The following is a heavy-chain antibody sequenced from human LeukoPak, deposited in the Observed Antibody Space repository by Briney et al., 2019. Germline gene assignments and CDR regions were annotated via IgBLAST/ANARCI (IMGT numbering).Heavy chain of an antibody. CDR2: INPSGGGT. J-gene: IGHJ5*02. V-gene: IGHV1-46*01. CDR1: GYTFTSYY. D-gene: IGHD3-3*01. Sequence: ASVKVSCKASGYTFTSYYMHWVRQAPGQGLEWMGIINPSGGGTSYAQKFQGRVTMTRDMSTSTVYMELSSLRSEDTAVYYCARVGRHYDFWSGVPHLWFDPWGQGTLVTVSS. CDR3: ARVGRHYDFWSGVPHLWFDP.